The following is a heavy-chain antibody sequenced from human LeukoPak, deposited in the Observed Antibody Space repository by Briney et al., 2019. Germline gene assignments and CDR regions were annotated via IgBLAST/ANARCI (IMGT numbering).Heavy chain of an antibody. D-gene: IGHD3-10*01. CDR2: IHNSGST. CDR1: GGSISSGGYY. V-gene: IGHV4-31*01. CDR3: ARGEYYGSGSYYPGDY. Sequence: SETLSLTCTVSGGSISSGGYYWSWIRQHPGKGLEWIGYIHNSGSTYYNPSLKSPVSISIDTSKRHFSLRLSSVTAADTAMYYCARGEYYGSGSYYPGDYWGQGTLVTVSS. J-gene: IGHJ4*02.